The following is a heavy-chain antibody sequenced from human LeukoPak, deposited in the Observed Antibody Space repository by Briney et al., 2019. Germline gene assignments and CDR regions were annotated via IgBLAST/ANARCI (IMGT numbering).Heavy chain of an antibody. J-gene: IGHJ6*02. CDR1: GGSISSNDYY. CDR2: IYYSGDT. D-gene: IGHD6-13*01. Sequence: LETLSLTCTVSGGSISSNDYYWGWIRQPPGKGLEWIGSIYYSGDTYFNPSLKSRVTISVDTSKKQFSLRLRSVTAADTAVYYCARDGNIAAAGTRDYYYGMDVWGQGTTVTVSS. CDR3: ARDGNIAAAGTRDYYYGMDV. V-gene: IGHV4-39*02.